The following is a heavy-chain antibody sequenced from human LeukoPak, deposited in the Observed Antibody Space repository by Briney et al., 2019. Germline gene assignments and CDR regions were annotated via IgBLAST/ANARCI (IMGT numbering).Heavy chain of an antibody. J-gene: IGHJ4*02. CDR1: GGTFGSYA. D-gene: IGHD4-17*01. CDR2: IIPIFGTA. Sequence: SVKVSCKASGGTFGSYAISWVRQAPGQGLEWMGGIIPIFGTANYAQKFQGRVTITADESTSTAYMELSRLRSDDTAVYYCAPMLHYGDFDYWGQGTLVTVSS. CDR3: APMLHYGDFDY. V-gene: IGHV1-69*13.